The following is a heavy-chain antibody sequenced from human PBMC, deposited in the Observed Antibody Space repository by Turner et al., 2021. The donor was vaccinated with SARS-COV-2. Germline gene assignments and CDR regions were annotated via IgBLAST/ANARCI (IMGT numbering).Heavy chain of an antibody. CDR1: GFTFSSNY. CDR2: IYSGGST. V-gene: IGHV3-66*01. CDR3: ARVRPSLIDYFDY. Sequence: EVQLVESGGGLVKPGGSLRLSCAASGFTFSSNYMSWVRQAPGKGLEWVSVIYSGGSTYYADSVKGRFTISRDNSKNTLYLQMNSLRAEDTAVYYCARVRPSLIDYFDYWGQGTLVTVSS. J-gene: IGHJ4*02. D-gene: IGHD3-16*02.